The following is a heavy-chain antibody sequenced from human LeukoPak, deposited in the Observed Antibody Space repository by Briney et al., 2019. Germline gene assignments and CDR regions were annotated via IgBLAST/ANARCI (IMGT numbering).Heavy chain of an antibody. D-gene: IGHD3-22*01. J-gene: IGHJ4*02. CDR1: GFTFSSYG. CDR3: AKGPYDSSGYYLYYFDY. V-gene: IGHV3-23*01. Sequence: PGGSLRLSCAASGFTFSSYGMSWVRQAPGKGLEWVSAISGSGGSTYYADSVKGRFTISRDNSKNTLYLQMNSLRAEDTAVYYCAKGPYDSSGYYLYYFDYWGQGTLVTVSS. CDR2: ISGSGGST.